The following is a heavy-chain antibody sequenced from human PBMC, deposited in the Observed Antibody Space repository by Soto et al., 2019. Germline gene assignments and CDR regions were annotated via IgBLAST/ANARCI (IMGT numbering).Heavy chain of an antibody. CDR2: IYYSGNT. Sequence: SETLSLTCTVSGGSISSSSYYWGWIRQPPGKGLEWIGSIYYSGNTNYNPSLNSRVTLSVDTSKNQFSLKLTSVTAADTAVYYCARHAPGGPFDSWGQGTLVTVSS. V-gene: IGHV4-39*01. J-gene: IGHJ4*02. CDR1: GGSISSSSYY. CDR3: ARHAPGGPFDS.